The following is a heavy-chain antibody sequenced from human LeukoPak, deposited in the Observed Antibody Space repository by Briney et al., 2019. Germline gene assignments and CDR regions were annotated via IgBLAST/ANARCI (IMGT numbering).Heavy chain of an antibody. Sequence: SETLSLTCTVSGYSISSGYYWGWIRQPPGKGLEWIGSIYHSGSTYYNPSLKSRVTISVDTSKNQFSLKLSSVTAADTAVYYCARDLGVVAAYYADYWGQGTLVTVSS. V-gene: IGHV4-38-2*02. CDR1: GYSISSGYY. CDR2: IYHSGST. D-gene: IGHD2-15*01. CDR3: ARDLGVVAAYYADY. J-gene: IGHJ4*02.